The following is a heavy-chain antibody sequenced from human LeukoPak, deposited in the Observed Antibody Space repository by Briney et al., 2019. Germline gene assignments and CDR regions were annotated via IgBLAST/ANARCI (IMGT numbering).Heavy chain of an antibody. CDR1: GFAFSSYA. J-gene: IGHJ4*02. CDR2: ISGSGGST. CDR3: AKDTGYSSGWYDY. V-gene: IGHV3-23*01. Sequence: GGSLRLSCAASGFAFSSYAMSWVRQAPGKGLEWVSAISGSGGSTYYADSVKGRFTISRDNAKNSLYLQMNSLRAEDTALYYCAKDTGYSSGWYDYWGQGTLVTVSS. D-gene: IGHD6-19*01.